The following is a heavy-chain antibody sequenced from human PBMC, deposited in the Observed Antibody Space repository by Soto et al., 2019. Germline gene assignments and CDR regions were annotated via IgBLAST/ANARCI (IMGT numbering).Heavy chain of an antibody. Sequence: QVQHVQSGAEVKKPGDSVKVSCKASGYSFTGHYMHWVRRAPGQGLEWMGWVNLNTGGTDYAQEFQGRVTMTTATSIRTVYLELTRLKFDDTAIYYCARDPSSSLGRVYGMDVWGQGTAVTVSS. CDR3: ARDPSSSLGRVYGMDV. V-gene: IGHV1-2*02. CDR2: VNLNTGGT. J-gene: IGHJ6*02. CDR1: GYSFTGHY.